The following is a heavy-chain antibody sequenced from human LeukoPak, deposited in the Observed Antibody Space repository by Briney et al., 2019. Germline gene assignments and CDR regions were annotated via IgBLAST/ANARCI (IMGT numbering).Heavy chain of an antibody. CDR3: AAGGGGYDLTGFDH. J-gene: IGHJ5*02. Sequence: SQTLSLTCAVSGVSISSGGYSWSWIRQPPGEGLEWIGYIYHSGSTYYNPSLKSRVTISVDRSKNQFSLKLSSVTAADTAVYYCAAGGGGYDLTGFDHWGQGTLVTVSS. V-gene: IGHV4-30-2*01. CDR1: GVSISSGGYS. D-gene: IGHD5-12*01. CDR2: IYHSGST.